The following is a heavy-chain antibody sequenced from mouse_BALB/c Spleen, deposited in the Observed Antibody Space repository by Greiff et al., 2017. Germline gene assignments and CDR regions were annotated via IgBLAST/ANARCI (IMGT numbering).Heavy chain of an antibody. CDR1: GFNIKDTY. Sequence: VHVKQSGAELVKPGASVKLSCTASGFNIKDTYMHWVKQRPEQGLEWIGRIDPANGNTKYDPKFQGKATITADTSSNTAYLQLSSLTSEDTAVYYCAEGNYVGDYWGQGTTLTVAS. CDR3: AEGNYVGDY. V-gene: IGHV14-3*02. J-gene: IGHJ2*01. CDR2: IDPANGNT. D-gene: IGHD2-1*01.